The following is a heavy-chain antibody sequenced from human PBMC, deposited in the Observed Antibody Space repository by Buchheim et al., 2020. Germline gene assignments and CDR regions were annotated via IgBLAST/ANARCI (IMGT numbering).Heavy chain of an antibody. V-gene: IGHV3-21*01. Sequence: EVQLVESGGGLVKPGGSLRLSCAASGFTFSSYSMNWVRQAPGKGLEWVSSISSSSSYIYYADSVKGRFTISRDNAKNSLYLQMNSLRAEDTAVYYCAVFPASYNWNYAGGMDVWGQGTT. CDR1: GFTFSSYS. J-gene: IGHJ6*02. D-gene: IGHD1-7*01. CDR3: AVFPASYNWNYAGGMDV. CDR2: ISSSSSYI.